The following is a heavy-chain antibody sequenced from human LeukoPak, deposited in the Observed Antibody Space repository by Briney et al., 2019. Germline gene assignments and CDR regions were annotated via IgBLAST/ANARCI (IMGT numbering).Heavy chain of an antibody. V-gene: IGHV3-30-3*01. J-gene: IGHJ4*02. CDR1: GFTFSSYA. D-gene: IGHD6-19*01. CDR2: ISYDGSNK. CDR3: VKDIGGAVAGTFDH. Sequence: GGSLRLSCAASGFTFSSYAMHWVRQAPGKGLEWVAVISYDGSNKYYADSVKGRFTISRDNAKNFLYLQMNSLRPEDTAFYYCVKDIGGAVAGTFDHWGQGTLVTVSS.